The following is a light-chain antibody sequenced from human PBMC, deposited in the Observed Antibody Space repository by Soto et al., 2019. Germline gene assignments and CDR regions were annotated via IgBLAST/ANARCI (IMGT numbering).Light chain of an antibody. V-gene: IGKV1-39*01. CDR1: QSISTF. Sequence: DIQMTQSPSSLSASVGDRVTITCRASQSISTFLNWYQQKPGKAPKLLIYGASNLESEVPSTFSGSGSGTDFTLTISGLQPEDFATYYCQQCFSTPLLTFGGGTKVDIK. CDR2: GAS. CDR3: QQCFSTPLLT. J-gene: IGKJ4*01.